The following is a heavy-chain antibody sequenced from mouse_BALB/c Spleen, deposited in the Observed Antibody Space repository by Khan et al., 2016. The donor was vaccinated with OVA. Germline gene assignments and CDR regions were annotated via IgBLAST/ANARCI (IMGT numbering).Heavy chain of an antibody. D-gene: IGHD1-1*01. CDR1: GYTFINYW. CDR3: ARRVLRWDFDY. Sequence: QVQLKQSGAELAKPGASVKMSCKASGYTFINYWILWVKQRPGQGLEWIGYINPSTGYTKYNQNFKDKATLTADKSSSTAYMQLNSLKSEDSAVYYCARRVLRWDFDYWGQGTTLTVSS. CDR2: INPSTGYT. V-gene: IGHV1-7*01. J-gene: IGHJ2*01.